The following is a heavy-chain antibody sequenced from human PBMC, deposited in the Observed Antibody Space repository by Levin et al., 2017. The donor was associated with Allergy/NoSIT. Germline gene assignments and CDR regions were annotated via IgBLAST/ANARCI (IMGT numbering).Heavy chain of an antibody. J-gene: IGHJ6*02. V-gene: IGHV3-30-3*01. Sequence: GESLKISCEASGFTFSGYAMHWVRRAPGKGLEWVSLISSDVNNKYYSDSVKGRFTISRDNSKKTLFLQMNSLRAEDTAVYFCARDRDLKRDYFYHYAMDVWGRGTTVTVSS. CDR3: ARDRDLKRDYFYHYAMDV. CDR1: GFTFSGYA. D-gene: IGHD2-21*02. CDR2: ISSDVNNK.